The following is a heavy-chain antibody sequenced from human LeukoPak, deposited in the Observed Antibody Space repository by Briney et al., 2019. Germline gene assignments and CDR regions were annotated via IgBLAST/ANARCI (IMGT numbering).Heavy chain of an antibody. CDR2: VDHTGST. CDR1: GDSISNYY. CDR3: ARGRVSSSTWYSTYYYFFYMDF. V-gene: IGHV4-59*01. Sequence: SETLSLTCTVSGDSISNYYWSWIRQPPGKGLEWIGYVDHTGSTKFNPSLNGRVSISRDTSNNFFSLRLRSVTAADTAVYFCARGRVSSSTWYSTYYYFFYMDFWGKGTTVTVSS. D-gene: IGHD4-11*01. J-gene: IGHJ6*03.